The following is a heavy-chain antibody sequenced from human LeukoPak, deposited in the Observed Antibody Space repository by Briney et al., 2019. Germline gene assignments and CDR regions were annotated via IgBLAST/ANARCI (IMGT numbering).Heavy chain of an antibody. CDR3: ARETMRGRYSGSYYAQGDAFDI. J-gene: IGHJ3*02. V-gene: IGHV1-69*13. CDR1: GGTFSSYA. Sequence: EASVKVSCKASGGTFSSYAISWVRQAPGQGLEWMGGIIPIFGTANYAQKFQGRVTITADESTSTAYMELSSLRSEDTAVYYCARETMRGRYSGSYYAQGDAFDIWGQGTMVTVSS. D-gene: IGHD1-26*01. CDR2: IIPIFGTA.